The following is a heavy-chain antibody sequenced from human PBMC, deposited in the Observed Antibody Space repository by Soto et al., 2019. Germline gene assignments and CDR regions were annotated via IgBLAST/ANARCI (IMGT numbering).Heavy chain of an antibody. Sequence: QVQLVESGGGVVQPGRSLRLSCAASGFTFSSYGMHWVRQAPGKGLEWVAVIWYDGSNKYYADSVKGRFTISRDNSKNTLYLKMNSLRAEDTAVYYCARSIAAAGSFGPYYYCGMDVWGQGTTVTVSS. CDR1: GFTFSSYG. V-gene: IGHV3-33*01. CDR3: ARSIAAAGSFGPYYYCGMDV. D-gene: IGHD6-13*01. CDR2: IWYDGSNK. J-gene: IGHJ6*02.